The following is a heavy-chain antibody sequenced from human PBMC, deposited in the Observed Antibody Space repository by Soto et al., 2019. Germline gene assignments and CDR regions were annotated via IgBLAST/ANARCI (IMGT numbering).Heavy chain of an antibody. Sequence: PGVSLRLSCAASGFTFSNYAMYWVRQAPGKGLEWVAVISYDGSNIYYADSVKGRFTISRDNSENTLYLQMISLRAEDTAVYYCASEGSWGQGTLVTVSS. CDR3: ASEGS. CDR1: GFTFSNYA. CDR2: ISYDGSNI. V-gene: IGHV3-30-3*01. J-gene: IGHJ5*02.